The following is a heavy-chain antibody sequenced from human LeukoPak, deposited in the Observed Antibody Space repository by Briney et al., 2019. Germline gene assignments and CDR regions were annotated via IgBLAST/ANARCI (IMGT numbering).Heavy chain of an antibody. CDR3: ARYTGSFTPLDY. D-gene: IGHD3-10*01. Sequence: GESLKISCEGSGYFFNTYWVAWVRQTPGKGLGWMGIISPDDSYTRYSPSFAGHITISADKSISTAYLQWTSLKASDSAMYYCARYTGSFTPLDYWGQGTLVTVSS. CDR1: GYFFNTYW. V-gene: IGHV5-51*01. J-gene: IGHJ4*02. CDR2: ISPDDSYT.